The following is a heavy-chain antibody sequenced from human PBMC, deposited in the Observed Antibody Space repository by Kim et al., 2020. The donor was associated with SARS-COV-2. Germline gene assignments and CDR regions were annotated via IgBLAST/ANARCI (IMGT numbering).Heavy chain of an antibody. Sequence: GGSLRLSCAASGFSFDDYAMPWVRQVPGKGLEWVAGITWNGGYIGYADSVKGRFTISRDNAKNSLYLQMNSLRSEDTALYYCAKDRPVGVSSYYFDIWG. D-gene: IGHD3-22*01. CDR2: ITWNGGYI. CDR1: GFSFDDYA. V-gene: IGHV3-9*01. CDR3: AKDRPVGVSSYYFDI. J-gene: IGHJ3*02.